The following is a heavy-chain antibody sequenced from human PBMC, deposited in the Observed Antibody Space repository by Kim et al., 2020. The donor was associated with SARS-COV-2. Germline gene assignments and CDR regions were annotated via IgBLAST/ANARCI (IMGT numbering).Heavy chain of an antibody. CDR3: ATVAWGERRPAPWLFDY. CDR1: GGSISSSSYY. CDR2: IYYSGST. D-gene: IGHD3-22*01. J-gene: IGHJ4*02. Sequence: SETLSLTCTVSGGSISSSSYYWGWIRQPPGKGLEWIGSIYYSGSTYYNPSLKSRVTISVDTSKNQFSLKLSSVTAADTAVYYCATVAWGERRPAPWLFDYWGQGTLVTVSS. V-gene: IGHV4-39*01.